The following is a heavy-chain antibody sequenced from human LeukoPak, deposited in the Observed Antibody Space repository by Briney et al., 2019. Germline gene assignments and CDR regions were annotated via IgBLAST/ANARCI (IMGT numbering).Heavy chain of an antibody. V-gene: IGHV1-3*01. CDR3: ARVRFLEWPPDY. J-gene: IGHJ4*02. Sequence: ASVKVSCKASGYTFTSYAMHWVRQAPGQRLEWMGWINAGNGNTKYSQKFQGRVTITADESTSTAYMELSSLRSEDTAVYYCARVRFLEWPPDYWGQGTLVTVSS. CDR1: GYTFTSYA. CDR2: INAGNGNT. D-gene: IGHD3-3*01.